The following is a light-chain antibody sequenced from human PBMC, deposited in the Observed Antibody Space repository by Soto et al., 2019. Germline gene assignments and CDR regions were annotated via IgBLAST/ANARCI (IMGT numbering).Light chain of an antibody. CDR1: QSVSSSH. CDR2: GAS. J-gene: IGKJ1*01. Sequence: EVGSTQSPGTLSLSPGERATLSCRASQSVSSSHLVWYQQKPGQAPRLLIYGASNRAAGIPDRFSGSGSGTDFILTISSLEPEDFAEYYCQQYGSSPHTFGQGTKVDIK. V-gene: IGKV3-20*01. CDR3: QQYGSSPHT.